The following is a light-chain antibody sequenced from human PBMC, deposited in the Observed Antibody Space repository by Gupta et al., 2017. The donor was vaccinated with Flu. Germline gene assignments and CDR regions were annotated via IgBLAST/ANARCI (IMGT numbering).Light chain of an antibody. V-gene: IGLV3-10*01. Sequence: GNALPKKYAYRYQQKSGQAPVLNINEDRKRPSGIPGRFSGSSSGTMATLTISGAQVEDEADYDCYSTDTSSSHRVFGGGTNLTVL. CDR1: ALPKKY. J-gene: IGLJ3*02. CDR3: YSTDTSSSHRV. CDR2: EDR.